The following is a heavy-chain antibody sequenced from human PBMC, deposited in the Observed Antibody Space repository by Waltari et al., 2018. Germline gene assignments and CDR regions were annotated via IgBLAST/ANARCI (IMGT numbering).Heavy chain of an antibody. Sequence: QVQLVESGGGVVQPGRSLRLSCAASGFTFSSYGMHWVRQAPGKGLEWVAVIWYDGSNKYYADSVKGRFTISRDNSKNTLYLQMNSLRAEDTAVYYCAREDIVVVPAATVPPGDYWGQGTLVTVSS. J-gene: IGHJ4*02. CDR3: AREDIVVVPAATVPPGDY. V-gene: IGHV3-33*01. CDR1: GFTFSSYG. CDR2: IWYDGSNK. D-gene: IGHD2-2*01.